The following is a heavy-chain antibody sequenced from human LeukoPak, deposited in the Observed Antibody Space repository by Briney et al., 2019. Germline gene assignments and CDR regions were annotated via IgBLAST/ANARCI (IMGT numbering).Heavy chain of an antibody. CDR2: ISNDESNK. CDR3: ARPSPPGDGYNPCDY. D-gene: IGHD5-24*01. V-gene: IGHV3-30*04. CDR1: GFTFHNFA. Sequence: GGSLRLSCVASGFTFHNFAMHWVRQAPGKGLEWVAVISNDESNKYYTDSVKGRFTISRDNSKNTVYLQMNSLRTEDTAVYYCARPSPPGDGYNPCDYWGPGALVIVSS. J-gene: IGHJ4*02.